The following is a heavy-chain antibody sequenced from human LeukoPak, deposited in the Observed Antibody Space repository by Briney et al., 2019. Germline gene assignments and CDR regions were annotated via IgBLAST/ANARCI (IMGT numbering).Heavy chain of an antibody. Sequence: ASVKVSCKASGYTFTSYAISWVRQAPGQGLEWMGGIIPIFGAANYAQKFQGRVTITADKSTSTAHMELSSLRSDDTAVYYCARGAWVLASVYYFDYWGQGTLVTVSS. CDR1: GYTFTSYA. J-gene: IGHJ4*02. CDR2: IIPIFGAA. CDR3: ARGAWVLASVYYFDY. V-gene: IGHV1-69*06. D-gene: IGHD3-16*01.